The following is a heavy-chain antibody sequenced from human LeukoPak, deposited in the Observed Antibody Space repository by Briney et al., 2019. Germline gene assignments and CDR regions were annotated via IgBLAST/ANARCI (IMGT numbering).Heavy chain of an antibody. V-gene: IGHV1-58*01. CDR3: ARDRLEYSGSYTDAFDI. Sequence: SVKVSCKASGFTFTSSAVQWVRQARGQRLEWIGWIVVGSGNTNYAQKFQGRVTMTRDTPTSTVYMELSSLRSEDTAVYYCARDRLEYSGSYTDAFDIWGQGTMVTVSS. CDR2: IVVGSGNT. J-gene: IGHJ3*02. D-gene: IGHD1-26*01. CDR1: GFTFTSSA.